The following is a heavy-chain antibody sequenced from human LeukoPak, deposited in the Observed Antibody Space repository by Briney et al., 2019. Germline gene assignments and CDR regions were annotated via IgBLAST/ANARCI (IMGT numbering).Heavy chain of an antibody. D-gene: IGHD2-2*01. CDR1: GFTFSDYY. CDR3: ARDCSSTSCYPYYYYGMDV. J-gene: IGHJ6*02. CDR2: IWYDGSNK. V-gene: IGHV3-33*08. Sequence: GGSLRLSCAASGFTFSDYYMSWIRQAPGKGLEWVAVIWYDGSNKYYADSVKGRFTISRDNSKNTLYLQMNSLRAEDTAVYYCARDCSSTSCYPYYYYGMDVWGQGTTVTVSS.